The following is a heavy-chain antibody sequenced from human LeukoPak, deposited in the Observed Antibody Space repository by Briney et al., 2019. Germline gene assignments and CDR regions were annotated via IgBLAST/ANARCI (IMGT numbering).Heavy chain of an antibody. D-gene: IGHD6-13*01. J-gene: IGHJ4*02. CDR2: IYSGGST. Sequence: GGSLRLSCAASGFTVSSNYMSWVRQAPGKGLEWVSVIYSGGSTYYADSVKGRFTISRDNSKNTLYLQMNSLRAEDTAVYYCARDFPRPGTLAFGGQGTLVTVSA. CDR3: ARDFPRPGTLAF. V-gene: IGHV3-66*01. CDR1: GFTVSSNY.